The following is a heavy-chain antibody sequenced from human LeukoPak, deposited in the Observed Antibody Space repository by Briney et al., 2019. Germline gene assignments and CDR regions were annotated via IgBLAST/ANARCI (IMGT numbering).Heavy chain of an antibody. D-gene: IGHD3-16*01. Sequence: GGSLRLSCAASGFTFSSYGMSWVRQAPGKGLEWVSAISGSGGSTYYADSVKGRFTISRDNSKNTLYLQMNSLRAEDTAVYYCAKARGLRHGDYYYYYMDVWGKGTTVTISS. V-gene: IGHV3-23*01. J-gene: IGHJ6*03. CDR3: AKARGLRHGDYYYYYMDV. CDR1: GFTFSSYG. CDR2: ISGSGGST.